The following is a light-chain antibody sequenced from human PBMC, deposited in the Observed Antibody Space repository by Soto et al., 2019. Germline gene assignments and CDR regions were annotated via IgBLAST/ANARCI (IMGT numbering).Light chain of an antibody. J-gene: IGLJ2*01. CDR1: SSNIGAGYD. Sequence: QSVLTQPPSVSGAPGQRVTISCTGSSSNIGAGYDVHWYQLLPGTAPKLLIYGNSNRPSGVPDRFSGSKSGTSASLAITGLQAEDEADYYCQSSDSSLSGSVFGGGTKLIVL. CDR3: QSSDSSLSGSV. CDR2: GNS. V-gene: IGLV1-40*01.